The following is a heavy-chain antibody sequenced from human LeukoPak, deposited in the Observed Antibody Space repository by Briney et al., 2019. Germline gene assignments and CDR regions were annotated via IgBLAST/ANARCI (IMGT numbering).Heavy chain of an antibody. V-gene: IGHV3-64*01. Sequence: GGSLRLSCAASGFTFSSYAMHWVRQAPGKGLEYVSAISSNGGSTYYANSVKGRFTISRDISKNTLYLQMNSLRAEDTAVYYCARGIGVAAAGSFDYWGPGTLVTVSS. CDR2: ISSNGGST. D-gene: IGHD6-13*01. CDR3: ARGIGVAAAGSFDY. CDR1: GFTFSSYA. J-gene: IGHJ4*02.